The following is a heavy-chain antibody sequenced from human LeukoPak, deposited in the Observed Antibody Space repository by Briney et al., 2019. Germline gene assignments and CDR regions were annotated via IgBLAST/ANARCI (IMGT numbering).Heavy chain of an antibody. Sequence: PSETLSLTCTVSGGSISSYYWSWIRQPAGKGLEWIGRIYTSGSTNYNPSLKSRVTMSVDTSKNQFSLKLSSVTAADTAVYYCARGLKQQLVPNWYFDLWGRGTLVTVSS. CDR1: GGSISSYY. J-gene: IGHJ2*01. CDR3: ARGLKQQLVPNWYFDL. CDR2: IYTSGST. V-gene: IGHV4-4*07. D-gene: IGHD6-13*01.